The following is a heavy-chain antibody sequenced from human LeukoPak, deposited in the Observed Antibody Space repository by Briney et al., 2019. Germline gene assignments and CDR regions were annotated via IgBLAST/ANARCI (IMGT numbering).Heavy chain of an antibody. CDR1: GGSISSYY. CDR2: IYYSGST. D-gene: IGHD1-26*01. Sequence: SETLSLTCTVSGGSISSYYWSWIRQPPGKGLEWIGYIYYSGSTNYNPSLESRVTISVDTSKNQFSLKLSSVTAADTAVYYCARTRRIVGATRGYYYYYYMDVWGKGTTVTVSS. CDR3: ARTRRIVGATRGYYYYYYMDV. J-gene: IGHJ6*03. V-gene: IGHV4-59*01.